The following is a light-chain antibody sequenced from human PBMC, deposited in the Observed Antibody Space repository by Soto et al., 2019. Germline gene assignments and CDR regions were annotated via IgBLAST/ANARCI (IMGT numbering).Light chain of an antibody. Sequence: EIVLTQSPGTLSLSPGERATLSCRASQSINTRYLAWYQQKPGQAPRLLIYGASSRATGIPDRFSGSGSGTDFTLTISRLEPEDFAVYYCQQYGSSPLFGQGTKLEIK. CDR3: QQYGSSPL. CDR2: GAS. J-gene: IGKJ2*01. CDR1: QSINTRY. V-gene: IGKV3-20*01.